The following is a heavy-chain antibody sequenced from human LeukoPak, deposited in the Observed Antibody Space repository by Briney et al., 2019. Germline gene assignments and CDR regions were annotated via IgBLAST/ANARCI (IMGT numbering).Heavy chain of an antibody. V-gene: IGHV4-59*12. J-gene: IGHJ5*02. D-gene: IGHD4-17*01. CDR2: IYHSGST. CDR1: GGSISSYY. Sequence: PSETLSLTCTVSGGSISSYYWSWIRQPPGQGLEWIGYIYHSGSTYYNPSLKSRVTISVDRSKNQFSLKLSSVTAADTAVYYCARGGDYAWFDPWGQGTLVTVSS. CDR3: ARGGDYAWFDP.